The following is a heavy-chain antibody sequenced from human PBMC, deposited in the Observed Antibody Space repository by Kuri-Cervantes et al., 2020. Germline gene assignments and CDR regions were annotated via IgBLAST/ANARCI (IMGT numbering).Heavy chain of an antibody. J-gene: IGHJ3*02. Sequence: ASVKVSCKASGYTFTDYYMNWVRQAPGQGLEWMGWINPNSGGTNYAQKFQGRVTMTRDTSISTAYMEMSRLRSDDTAVYYCARWRPPTVEWLLYFAFDIWGQGTMVTVSS. CDR1: GYTFTDYY. V-gene: IGHV1-2*02. CDR2: INPNSGGT. D-gene: IGHD3-3*01. CDR3: ARWRPPTVEWLLYFAFDI.